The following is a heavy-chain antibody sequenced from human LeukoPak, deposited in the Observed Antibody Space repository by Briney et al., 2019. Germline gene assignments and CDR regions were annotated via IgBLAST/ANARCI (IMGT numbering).Heavy chain of an antibody. J-gene: IGHJ4*02. CDR2: ISSSSSTI. CDR3: ASGLFDY. Sequence: GGSLRLSCAASGFTFSSYSMNWVRQAPGKGLEWVSYISSSSSTIYYADSVKGRFTISRDNAKNSLCLQMNSLRAEDTAVYYCASGLFDYWGQGTLVTVSS. CDR1: GFTFSSYS. V-gene: IGHV3-48*01. D-gene: IGHD3-22*01.